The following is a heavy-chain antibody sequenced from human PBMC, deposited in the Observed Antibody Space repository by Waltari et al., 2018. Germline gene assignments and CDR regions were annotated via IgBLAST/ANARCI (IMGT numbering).Heavy chain of an antibody. V-gene: IGHV1-69*14. D-gene: IGHD2-2*02. CDR1: GGTFSSYA. CDR3: ARDRGAYCSSTSCYNLDY. Sequence: QVQLVQSGAEVKKPGSSVTVSCKASGGTFSSYAISWVRQAPGQGLEWMGGIIPIFGTANYAQKFQGRVTITADKSTSTAYMELSSLRSEDTAVYYCARDRGAYCSSTSCYNLDYWGQGTLVTVSS. J-gene: IGHJ4*02. CDR2: IIPIFGTA.